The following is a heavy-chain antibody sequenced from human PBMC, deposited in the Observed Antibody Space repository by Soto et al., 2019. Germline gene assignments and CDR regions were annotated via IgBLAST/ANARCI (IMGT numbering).Heavy chain of an antibody. V-gene: IGHV1-69*02. CDR3: ARVKGGGYDFNAFDI. CDR2: IIPILGIA. D-gene: IGHD5-12*01. Sequence: ASVKVSCKASGGTFSSYTISWVRQAPGQGLEWMGRIIPILGIANYAQKFQGRVTITADKSTSTAYMELSSLRSEDTAVYYCARVKGGGYDFNAFDIWGQGTMVTVSS. J-gene: IGHJ3*02. CDR1: GGTFSSYT.